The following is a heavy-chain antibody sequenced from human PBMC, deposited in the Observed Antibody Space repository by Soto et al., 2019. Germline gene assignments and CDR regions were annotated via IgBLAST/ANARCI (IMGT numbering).Heavy chain of an antibody. V-gene: IGHV4-59*13. D-gene: IGHD2-15*01. CDR1: GGSITTYY. CDR2: ISYSGST. Sequence: TSETLSLTCTVSGGSITTYYWNWIRQSPGKGLEWIGSISYSGSTNYNPSLRSRITVSIDTSKNQFSLTLSSVTAADTAVYYCARDPYGGSSGGVYYYYALDVWGQGTTVTVSS. J-gene: IGHJ6*02. CDR3: ARDPYGGSSGGVYYYYALDV.